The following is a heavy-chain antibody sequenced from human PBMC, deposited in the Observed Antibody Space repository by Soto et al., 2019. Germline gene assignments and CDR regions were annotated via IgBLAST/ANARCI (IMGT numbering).Heavy chain of an antibody. CDR1: GYTFTGYY. CDR3: ASLRGDTAMAYYCYGMDV. J-gene: IGHJ6*02. CDR2: INPNSGGT. D-gene: IGHD5-18*01. Sequence: QVQLVQSGAEVKKPGASVKVSCKASGYTFTGYYMHWVRQAPGQGLEWMGWINPNSGGTNYAQKFQGRVTMTRDTSISTAYMELSRLRSDDTAVYYCASLRGDTAMAYYCYGMDVWGQGTTVTVSS. V-gene: IGHV1-2*02.